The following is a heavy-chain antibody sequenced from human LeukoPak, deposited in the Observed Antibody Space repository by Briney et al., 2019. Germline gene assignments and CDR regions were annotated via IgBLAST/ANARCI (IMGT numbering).Heavy chain of an antibody. CDR2: IYYSGST. Sequence: SQTLSLTCTVSGGSISSGYYYWSWIRQPPGKGLEWVGYIYYSGSTYYNPSLKSRVTISVDTSKNQFSLKLSSVTAADTAVYYCASLLLWFGESIYNWFDPWGQGTLVTVSS. D-gene: IGHD3-10*01. J-gene: IGHJ5*02. V-gene: IGHV4-30-4*08. CDR1: GGSISSGYYY. CDR3: ASLLLWFGESIYNWFDP.